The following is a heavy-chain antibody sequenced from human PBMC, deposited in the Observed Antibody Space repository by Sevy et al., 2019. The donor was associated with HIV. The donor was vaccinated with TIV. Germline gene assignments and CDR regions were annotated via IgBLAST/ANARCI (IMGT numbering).Heavy chain of an antibody. CDR2: FDPEDGET. CDR3: ATRLRRNWNGPFDY. D-gene: IGHD1-1*01. J-gene: IGHJ4*02. CDR1: GYTLTELS. Sequence: ASVKVSCKVSGYTLTELSMHWVRQAPGKGLEWMGGFDPEDGETIYAQKSQGRVTMTEDTSTDTAYMELSSLRSKDTAVYYCATRLRRNWNGPFDYWGQGTLVTVSS. V-gene: IGHV1-24*01.